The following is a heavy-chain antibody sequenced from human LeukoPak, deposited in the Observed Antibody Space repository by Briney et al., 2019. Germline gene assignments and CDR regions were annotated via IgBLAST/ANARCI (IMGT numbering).Heavy chain of an antibody. CDR2: ISGGGGSA. CDR3: AKDRVAGEYYFDY. Sequence: GGSLRLSCAASGFIFSSYAMSWVRQAPGKGLEWVSTISGGGGSANYADSVKGRFTISRDNSKNTLYLQINSLRAEDTAVYYCAKDRVAGEYYFDYWGQGTLVTVSS. D-gene: IGHD6-19*01. V-gene: IGHV3-23*01. CDR1: GFIFSSYA. J-gene: IGHJ4*02.